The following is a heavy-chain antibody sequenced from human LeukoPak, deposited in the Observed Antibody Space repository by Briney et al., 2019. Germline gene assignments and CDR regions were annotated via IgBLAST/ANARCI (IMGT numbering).Heavy chain of an antibody. CDR1: GYTFTSYD. CDR3: ARGPPNWGYDY. CDR2: MSPNSGNT. J-gene: IGHJ4*02. D-gene: IGHD7-27*01. Sequence: ASVKVSCKASGYTFTSYDVNWVRQATGQGPEWMGWMSPNSGNTGYAQKFQGRVTMTRSTSMSTAYMELSSLRSEDTAVYYCARGPPNWGYDYWGQGTLVTVSS. V-gene: IGHV1-8*01.